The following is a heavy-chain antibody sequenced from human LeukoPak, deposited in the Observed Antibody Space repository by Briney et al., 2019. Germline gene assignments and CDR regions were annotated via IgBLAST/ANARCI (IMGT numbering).Heavy chain of an antibody. V-gene: IGHV3-30*03. CDR3: ARDLSPVVRASPMGY. CDR1: GFTFTNYG. J-gene: IGHJ4*02. D-gene: IGHD3-10*01. Sequence: GSLRLSCAASGFTFTNYGMHWVRQAPGKGLEWVALITYDGYYKYYSDSVKGRLTISSDTSKNTLYLQMNSLRAEDTAVYYCARDLSPVVRASPMGYWGQGTPVTVSS. CDR2: ITYDGYYK.